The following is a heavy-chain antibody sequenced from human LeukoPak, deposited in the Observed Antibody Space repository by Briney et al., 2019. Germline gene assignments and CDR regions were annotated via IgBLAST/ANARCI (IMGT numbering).Heavy chain of an antibody. V-gene: IGHV3-66*02. J-gene: IGHJ4*02. Sequence: PGGSLRLSCAASGFTFDDYGMSWVRQAPGKGLEWVSLIYSGGTTYYADSVKGRFTISRDNSKNTLYLQMNSLRAEDTAVYYCAKGGDSDFDYWGQGTLVTVSS. CDR2: IYSGGTT. CDR3: AKGGDSDFDY. D-gene: IGHD4-17*01. CDR1: GFTFDDYG.